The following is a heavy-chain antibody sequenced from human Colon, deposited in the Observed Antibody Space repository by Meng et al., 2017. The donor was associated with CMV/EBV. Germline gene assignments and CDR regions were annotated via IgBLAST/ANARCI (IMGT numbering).Heavy chain of an antibody. CDR1: GFTVSSNY. CDR2: MYTSGST. J-gene: IGHJ5*02. Sequence: ESLKISCAASGFTVSSNYMSWVRQPAGKGLEWIGRMYTSGSTNYIPSLKSRVTMSVDTSKNQFSLNLTSVTAADTAVYYCAREISGVEGRWFDPWGQGTLVTVSS. D-gene: IGHD3-10*01. CDR3: AREISGVEGRWFDP. V-gene: IGHV4-4*07.